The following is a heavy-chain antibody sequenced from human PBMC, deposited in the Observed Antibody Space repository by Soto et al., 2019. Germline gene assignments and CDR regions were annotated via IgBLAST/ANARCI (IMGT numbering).Heavy chain of an antibody. CDR1: GGTFSSYA. CDR3: ARNRADNYYGSGFYYYGMDV. Sequence: GASVKVSCKASGGTFSSYATSWVRQAPGQGLEWMGGIIPIFGTANYAQKFQGRVTITADESTSTAYMELSSLRSEDTAVYYCARNRADNYYGSGFYYYGMDVWGQGTTVTVSS. V-gene: IGHV1-69*13. CDR2: IIPIFGTA. D-gene: IGHD3-10*01. J-gene: IGHJ6*02.